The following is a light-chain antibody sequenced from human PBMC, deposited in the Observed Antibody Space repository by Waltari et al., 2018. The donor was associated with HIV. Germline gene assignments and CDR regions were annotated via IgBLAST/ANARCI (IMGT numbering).Light chain of an antibody. V-gene: IGLV1-36*01. CDR1: NSNTGSHA. Sequence: SVLTQSPSVSEAPGQRVTISCSGSNSNTGSHAVTWYRHSPGKPPKLLVYHDDLILSGVSDRLSASKSGTSASLAINDLQSEDESLYYCATWDDGLNALLFGGGTKVTVL. CDR3: ATWDDGLNALL. J-gene: IGLJ2*01. CDR2: HDD.